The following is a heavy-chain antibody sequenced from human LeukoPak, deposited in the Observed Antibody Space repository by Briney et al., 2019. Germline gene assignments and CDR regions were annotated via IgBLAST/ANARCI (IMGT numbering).Heavy chain of an antibody. CDR3: ATGNGVVIPFDY. Sequence: ASVKVSCKLSGNTLIEVSMHWVRQAPGKGLEWMGGFDPENGETVYAQKFRGRITMTEDTSTDIAYMELSSLRSEDTAIYYCATGNGVVIPFDYWGQGTLVTVSS. D-gene: IGHD3-3*01. J-gene: IGHJ4*02. CDR2: FDPENGET. V-gene: IGHV1-24*01. CDR1: GNTLIEVS.